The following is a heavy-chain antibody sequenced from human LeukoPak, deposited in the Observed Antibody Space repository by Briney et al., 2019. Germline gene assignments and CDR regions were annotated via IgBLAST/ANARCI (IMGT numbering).Heavy chain of an antibody. CDR2: IYYTGTT. J-gene: IGHJ5*02. V-gene: IGHV4-59*08. CDR1: GGSTSTSY. D-gene: IGHD3-10*01. CDR3: ASYTMVRGEKP. Sequence: SETLSLACIVSGGSTSTSYWTWIRQPPGKGLEWIGYIYYTGTTDYNPSLKSRVTISVDTSKNQFSLKLSSVTAADTAVYYCASYTMVRGEKPWGQGTLVTVSS.